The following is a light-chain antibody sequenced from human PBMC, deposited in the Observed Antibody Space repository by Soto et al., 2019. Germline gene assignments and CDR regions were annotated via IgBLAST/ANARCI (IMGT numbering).Light chain of an antibody. CDR1: QGISNY. J-gene: IGKJ1*01. CDR2: AAS. CDR3: QKYNSATWT. Sequence: DIQMTQSPSTLSASVGDRATITCRASQGISNYLAWYQQKPGKVPKLLIYAASTLQSGVPSRFSGSGSGTDFTLTISSLQPEDVATYYCQKYNSATWTFGQGTKVDIK. V-gene: IGKV1-27*01.